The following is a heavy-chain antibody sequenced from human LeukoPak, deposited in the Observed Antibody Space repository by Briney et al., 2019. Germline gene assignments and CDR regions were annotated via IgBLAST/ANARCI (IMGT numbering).Heavy chain of an antibody. CDR1: GGSISSYY. D-gene: IGHD3-9*01. J-gene: IGHJ4*02. CDR3: ARAPRGADWLLPNYFDY. CDR2: IYYSGST. Sequence: SETLSLTCTVSGGSISSYYWSWIRQPPGKGLEWIGYIYYSGSTNYNPSLKSRVTISVDTSKNQFSLKLSSVTAADTAVYYCARAPRGADWLLPNYFDYWGQGTLVTVSS. V-gene: IGHV4-59*01.